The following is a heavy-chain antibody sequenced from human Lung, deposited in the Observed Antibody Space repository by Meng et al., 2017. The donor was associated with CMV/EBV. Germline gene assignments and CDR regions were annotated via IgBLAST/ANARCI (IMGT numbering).Heavy chain of an antibody. CDR3: ARKAIAVADPFDS. Sequence: VSGGSVSSGSSYWSRLRQPPGKGLEWIGYIYYSGRTNYKPSLKSRVTISVDTSKNHFSLRLSSVTAADTAVYYCARKAIAVADPFDSWGQGTLVTVSS. V-gene: IGHV4-61*03. CDR1: GGSVSSGSSY. D-gene: IGHD6-19*01. J-gene: IGHJ4*02. CDR2: IYYSGRT.